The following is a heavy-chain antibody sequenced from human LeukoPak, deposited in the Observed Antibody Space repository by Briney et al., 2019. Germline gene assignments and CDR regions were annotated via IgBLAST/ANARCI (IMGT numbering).Heavy chain of an antibody. D-gene: IGHD6-13*01. CDR1: GYTFTSYD. J-gene: IGHJ4*02. CDR2: MNPNSGNT. V-gene: IGHV1-8*01. Sequence: ASVKVSCKASGYTFTSYDINWVRQATGQGLEWMGWMNPNSGNTGYAQKFQGRVTMTRNTSISTAYMELSSLRSEDTAVNYCARGRGQLVQRSLFTYWGQGTLVTVSS. CDR3: ARGRGQLVQRSLFTY.